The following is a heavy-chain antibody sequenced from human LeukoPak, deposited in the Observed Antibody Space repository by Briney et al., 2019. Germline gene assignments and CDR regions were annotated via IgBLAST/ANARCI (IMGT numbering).Heavy chain of an antibody. CDR3: ARDSSAAPHSY. J-gene: IGHJ4*02. CDR2: IKEEGSEK. CDR1: GFTFSGYL. D-gene: IGHD2-15*01. Sequence: PGGSLRLSCAASGFTFSGYLMSWVRQAPGKGLEWVANIKEEGSEKYYVDSVKGRFIISRDNAKNSLYLQMNSLRAEDTAVYCCARDSSAAPHSYWGQGTLVTVFS. V-gene: IGHV3-7*01.